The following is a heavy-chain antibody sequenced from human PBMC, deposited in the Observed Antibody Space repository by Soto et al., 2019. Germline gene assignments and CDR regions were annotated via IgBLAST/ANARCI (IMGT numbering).Heavy chain of an antibody. V-gene: IGHV4-61*08. CDR2: TYYNGDT. D-gene: IGHD6-19*01. J-gene: IGHJ4*02. CDR3: ARGPSYINGWRTFDL. CDR1: DDSFRGAEYY. Sequence: SKALSVTCTVSDDSFRGAEYYWSWIRQPLGKGPEWIGYTYYNGDTKYNPALRSRVTMSEDTSKNQFSLRLSSVTAADTAVYFCARGPSYINGWRTFDLWGRGILVTVSS.